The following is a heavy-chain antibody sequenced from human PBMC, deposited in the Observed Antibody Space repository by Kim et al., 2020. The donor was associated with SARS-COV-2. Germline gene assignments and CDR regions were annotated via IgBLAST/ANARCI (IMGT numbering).Heavy chain of an antibody. Sequence: GGSLRLSCAASGFTFGEYAMHWVRQAPGKGLEWVSGISWNTGSIGYADSVKGRFTISRDNAKNSLYLQMNSLRTEDTALYYCAKGLPGGHVDTANDYWGQGTLVTVSS. D-gene: IGHD5-18*01. CDR3: AKGLPGGHVDTANDY. V-gene: IGHV3-9*01. CDR1: GFTFGEYA. CDR2: ISWNTGSI. J-gene: IGHJ4*02.